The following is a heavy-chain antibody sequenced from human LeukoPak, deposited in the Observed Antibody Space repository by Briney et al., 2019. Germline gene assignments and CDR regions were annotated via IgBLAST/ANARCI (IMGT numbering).Heavy chain of an antibody. CDR2: ISYDGSNK. J-gene: IGHJ3*02. Sequence: GGSLRLSCAASGFTFSSYAMHWVRQAPGKGLEWVAVISYDGSNKYYADSVKGRFTISRDNSKNSLYLQMNSLRADDTAMYYCARDPFDIWGQGTMVTVSS. CDR1: GFTFSSYA. V-gene: IGHV3-30-3*01. CDR3: ARDPFDI.